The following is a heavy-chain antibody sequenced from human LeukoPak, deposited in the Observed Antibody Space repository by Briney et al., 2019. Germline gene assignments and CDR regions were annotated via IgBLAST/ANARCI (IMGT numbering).Heavy chain of an antibody. CDR1: GGTFSGYY. CDR3: ARTRSSGYLTFDY. Sequence: SETLSLTCAVYGGTFSGYYWSWIRQPPGKGLEWIGEINHSGSTNYNPSLKSRVTISVDTSKNQFSLKLSSVTAADTAVYYCARTRSSGYLTFDYWGQGILVTVSS. CDR2: INHSGST. D-gene: IGHD3-22*01. V-gene: IGHV4-34*01. J-gene: IGHJ4*02.